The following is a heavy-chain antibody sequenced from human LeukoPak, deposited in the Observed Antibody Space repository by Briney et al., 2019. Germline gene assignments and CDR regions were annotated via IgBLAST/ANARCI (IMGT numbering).Heavy chain of an antibody. CDR2: ISWGGGST. Sequence: GGSLRLSCAASGFAFDDYAMHWVRQAPGKGLEWVSLISWGGGSTYYADSVKGRFTISRDNSKNSLYLHMNSLRAEDTALYYCAKDRSGNSYGHFDYWGQGTLVTVSS. CDR1: GFAFDDYA. CDR3: AKDRSGNSYGHFDY. V-gene: IGHV3-43D*04. J-gene: IGHJ4*02. D-gene: IGHD3-10*01.